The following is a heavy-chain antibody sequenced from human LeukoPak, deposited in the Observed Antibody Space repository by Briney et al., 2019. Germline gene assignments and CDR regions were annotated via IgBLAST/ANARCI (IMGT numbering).Heavy chain of an antibody. CDR3: ARSCSGGSCYRHNWFDP. J-gene: IGHJ5*02. Sequence: SETLSLTCTVSGGSISSSSYYWGWIRQPPGKGLEWIGSIYYSGSTYYNPSLKSRVTISVDTSKNQFSLKLSSVTAADTAVYYCARSCSGGSCYRHNWFDPWGQGTLVTVSS. V-gene: IGHV4-39*07. CDR2: IYYSGST. CDR1: GGSISSSSYY. D-gene: IGHD2-15*01.